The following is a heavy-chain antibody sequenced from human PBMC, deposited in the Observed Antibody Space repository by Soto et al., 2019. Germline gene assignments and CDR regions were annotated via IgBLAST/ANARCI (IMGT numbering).Heavy chain of an antibody. J-gene: IGHJ6*02. CDR1: GGSISSSNW. V-gene: IGHV4-4*02. Sequence: PSETLSLTCAVSGGSISSSNWWSWVRQPPGKGLEWIGEIYHSGSTNYTPSLKSRVTISVDKSKNQFSLKLSSVTAADTAVYYCASYGQLADYYYGMDCWCQGTTVTVSS. D-gene: IGHD6-6*01. CDR3: ASYGQLADYYYGMDC. CDR2: IYHSGST.